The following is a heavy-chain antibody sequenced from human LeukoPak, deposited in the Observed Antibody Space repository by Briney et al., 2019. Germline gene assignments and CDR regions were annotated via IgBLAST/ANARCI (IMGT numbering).Heavy chain of an antibody. D-gene: IGHD5-12*01. CDR2: ISAYNGNT. Sequence: ASVKVSCKASGYTFTSYGISWVRQAPGQGLEWMGWISAYNGNTNYAQKLQGRVTMTTDTSTSTAYMELRSLRSDDTAVYYCARTQGYSGYDYDYDYYGMDVWGQGTTVTVSS. V-gene: IGHV1-18*01. CDR3: ARTQGYSGYDYDYDYYGMDV. J-gene: IGHJ6*02. CDR1: GYTFTSYG.